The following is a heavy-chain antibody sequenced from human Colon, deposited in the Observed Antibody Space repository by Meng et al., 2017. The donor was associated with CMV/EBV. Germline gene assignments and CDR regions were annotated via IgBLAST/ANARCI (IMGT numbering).Heavy chain of an antibody. D-gene: IGHD5-12*01. CDR1: GFTFSNYE. V-gene: IGHV3-20*04. CDR2: ITWNGGNT. CDR3: ARERGGNLVATRLDFDL. Sequence: GESLKISCAASGFTFSNYEMNWVRQAPGKGLEWVSGITWNGGNTGYADSAKGRFTISRDNANNALYLQINGLRADDTAVYYCARERGGNLVATRLDFDLWGQGTLVTVSS. J-gene: IGHJ5*02.